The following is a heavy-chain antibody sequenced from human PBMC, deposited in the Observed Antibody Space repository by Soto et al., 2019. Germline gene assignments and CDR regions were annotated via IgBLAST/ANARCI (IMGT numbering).Heavy chain of an antibody. D-gene: IGHD1-26*01. CDR2: IYTSGST. Sequence: QVQLQESGPGLVKPSETLSLTCTVSGGSISSYYWSWIRQPAGKGLEWIGRIYTSGSTNYNPSLKSRVTMSVDTSKNQFSLKLSSVTAADTAVYYCARVGGGGIVEATPAEGWFDPWGQGTLVTVSS. V-gene: IGHV4-4*07. J-gene: IGHJ5*02. CDR1: GGSISSYY. CDR3: ARVGGGGIVEATPAEGWFDP.